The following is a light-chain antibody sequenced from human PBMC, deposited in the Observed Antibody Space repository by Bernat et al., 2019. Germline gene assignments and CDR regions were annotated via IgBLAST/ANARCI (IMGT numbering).Light chain of an antibody. CDR1: QSINNW. Sequence: DIQMTQSPSTLSASVGDRVTITCRASQSINNWLAWYQQKHGKVPKLLIYMASSLESGVPSRFSGSGSGTEFTLTISSLQPDDFATYYCQQYNSYSWTFGQGTKVEIK. J-gene: IGKJ1*01. CDR2: MAS. V-gene: IGKV1-5*03. CDR3: QQYNSYSWT.